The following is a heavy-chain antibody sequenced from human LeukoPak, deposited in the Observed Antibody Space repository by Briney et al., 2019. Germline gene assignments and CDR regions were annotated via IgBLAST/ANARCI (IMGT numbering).Heavy chain of an antibody. Sequence: GESLKISCHASGYTFTSYWIGWVRQIPGKGLECMGIIYPDDSDTTYSPSFQGQVTISVDKSFSTAYLQWSRLKASDTAIYYCARLGGDTYYFGSASYPNWYFDLWGRGTLVTVSS. J-gene: IGHJ2*01. D-gene: IGHD3-10*01. CDR2: IYPDDSDT. CDR3: ARLGGDTYYFGSASYPNWYFDL. V-gene: IGHV5-51*01. CDR1: GYTFTSYW.